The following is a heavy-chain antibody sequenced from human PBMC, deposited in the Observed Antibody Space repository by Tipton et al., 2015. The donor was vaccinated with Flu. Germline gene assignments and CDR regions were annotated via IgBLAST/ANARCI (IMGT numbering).Heavy chain of an antibody. CDR3: ASATTVTTSGMDV. V-gene: IGHV4-59*01. D-gene: IGHD4-11*01. CDR2: IYYSGST. CDR1: GGSISSYY. J-gene: IGHJ6*02. Sequence: LRLSCTVSGGSISSYYWSWLRQPPGKGLEWIGYIYYSGSTNYNPSPKSRVTISVDTSKNQFSLQLNSVTAADTAVYYCASATTVTTSGMDVWGQETTVTISS.